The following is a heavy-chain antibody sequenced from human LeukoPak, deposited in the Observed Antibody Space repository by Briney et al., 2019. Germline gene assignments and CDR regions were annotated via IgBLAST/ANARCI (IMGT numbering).Heavy chain of an antibody. D-gene: IGHD4-17*01. J-gene: IGHJ5*02. V-gene: IGHV4-39*07. CDR3: ASVPGDYGGNSWSWDP. CDR2: INHSGST. CDR1: GGSISSSSYY. Sequence: SETLPLTCTVSGGSISSSSYYWSWIRQPPGKGLEWIGEINHSGSTNYNPSLKSRVTISVDTSKNQFSLKLSSVTAADTAVYYCASVPGDYGGNSWSWDPWGQGTLVTVSS.